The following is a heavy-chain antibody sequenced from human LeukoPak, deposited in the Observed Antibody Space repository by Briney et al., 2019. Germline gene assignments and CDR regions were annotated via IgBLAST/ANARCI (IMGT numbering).Heavy chain of an antibody. CDR1: GGTFSSYA. J-gene: IGHJ4*02. CDR2: IIPIFGTA. Sequence: SVKVSCKASGGTFSSYAISWVRQAPGQGLEWMGRIIPIFGTANYAQKFQGRVTITTDESTSTAYMELSSLRSEDTAVYYCARDGTIAVAGNFGYWGQGTLVTVSP. D-gene: IGHD6-19*01. V-gene: IGHV1-69*05. CDR3: ARDGTIAVAGNFGY.